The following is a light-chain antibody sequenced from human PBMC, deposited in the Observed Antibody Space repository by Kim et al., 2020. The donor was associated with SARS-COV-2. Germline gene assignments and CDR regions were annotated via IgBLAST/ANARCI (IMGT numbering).Light chain of an antibody. Sequence: GQMVTISCSGSSSNIGSNTVNWYQQLPGTAPKLLIYSNNQRPSGVRDRFSGSKSGTSASLAISGLQSEDEADYYCAAWYDSLNGPVFGGGTQLTVL. CDR2: SNN. CDR1: SSNIGSNT. J-gene: IGLJ7*01. CDR3: AAWYDSLNGPV. V-gene: IGLV1-44*01.